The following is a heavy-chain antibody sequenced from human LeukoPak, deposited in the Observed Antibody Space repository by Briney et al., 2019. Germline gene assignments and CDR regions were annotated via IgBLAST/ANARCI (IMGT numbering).Heavy chain of an antibody. CDR1: GGTFSSYA. V-gene: IGHV1-69*13. Sequence: SVKVSCKASGGTFSSYAISWVRQAPGQGLEWMGGIIPIFGTANYAQKFQGRVTITADESTSTAYMELSSLRSEDTAVYYCARDAEYQLLSEYGMDVWGKGTTVTVSS. CDR2: IIPIFGTA. CDR3: ARDAEYQLLSEYGMDV. D-gene: IGHD2-2*01. J-gene: IGHJ6*04.